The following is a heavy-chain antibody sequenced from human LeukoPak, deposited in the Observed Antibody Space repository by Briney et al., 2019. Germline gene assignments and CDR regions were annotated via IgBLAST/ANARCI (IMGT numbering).Heavy chain of an antibody. CDR1: GFNTIDYA. Sequence: GGSLRLSCAVSGFNTIDYAMSWVRQAPGKGLEWVSSMSASGDFVYYADSVKGRFTISRDNSMNTQYLQMSDLRVEDTAVYYCTRGGFDYFDYWGQGTLVTVSS. CDR3: TRGGFDYFDY. D-gene: IGHD2-15*01. V-gene: IGHV3-23*01. J-gene: IGHJ4*02. CDR2: MSASGDFV.